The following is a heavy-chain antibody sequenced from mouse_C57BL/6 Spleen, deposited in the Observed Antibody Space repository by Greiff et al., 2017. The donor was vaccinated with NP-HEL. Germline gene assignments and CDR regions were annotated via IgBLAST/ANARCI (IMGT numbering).Heavy chain of an antibody. Sequence: VQLQQSGPELVKPGASVKISCKASGYTFTDYYMNWVKQSHGKSLEWIGDINPNNGGTSYNQKFKGKATLTVDKSSSTAYMELRSLTSEDSAVYYCARPGTTLGGFAYWGQGTLVTVSA. V-gene: IGHV1-26*01. J-gene: IGHJ3*01. D-gene: IGHD1-1*01. CDR3: ARPGTTLGGFAY. CDR2: INPNNGGT. CDR1: GYTFTDYY.